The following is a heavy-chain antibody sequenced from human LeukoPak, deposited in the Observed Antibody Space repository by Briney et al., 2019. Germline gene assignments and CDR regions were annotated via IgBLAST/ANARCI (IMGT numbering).Heavy chain of an antibody. CDR3: AREWLGDTTLDY. Sequence: GGSLRLSCAASGFTFSSYAMHWVRQAPGKGLEWVAVISYDGSNKYYADPVKGRFTISRDNSKNTLYLQMNSLRAEDTAVYYCAREWLGDTTLDYWGQGTLVTVSS. V-gene: IGHV3-30*03. J-gene: IGHJ4*02. CDR1: GFTFSSYA. D-gene: IGHD3-10*01. CDR2: ISYDGSNK.